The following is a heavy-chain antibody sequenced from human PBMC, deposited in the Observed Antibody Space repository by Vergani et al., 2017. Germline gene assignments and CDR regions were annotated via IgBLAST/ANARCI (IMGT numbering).Heavy chain of an antibody. Sequence: QVQLVQSGAEVKKPGSSLRFSSKASGAPFSSYPITWVRQAPGQGLDWMGRIIPILGIANYAQKFQGRVTITADKSTSTAYMELSSLRSEDTAVYYCASAGPSGGWFDPWGQGTLVTVSS. CDR2: IIPILGIA. CDR3: ASAGPSGGWFDP. J-gene: IGHJ5*02. CDR1: GAPFSSYP. D-gene: IGHD1-26*01. V-gene: IGHV1-69*02.